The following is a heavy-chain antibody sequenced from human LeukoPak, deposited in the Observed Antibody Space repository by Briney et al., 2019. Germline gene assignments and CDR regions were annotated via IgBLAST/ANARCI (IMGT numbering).Heavy chain of an antibody. CDR2: IYYSGST. V-gene: IGHV4-30-4*01. Sequence: SETLSLTCTVSGGSISSGDYYWSWIRQPPGKGLEWIGYIYYSGSTYYNPSLKSRVTISVGTSKNQFSLKLSSVTAADTAVYYCATYVVTAIPYYFDYWGQGTLVTVSS. CDR1: GGSISSGDYY. J-gene: IGHJ4*02. D-gene: IGHD2-21*02. CDR3: ATYVVTAIPYYFDY.